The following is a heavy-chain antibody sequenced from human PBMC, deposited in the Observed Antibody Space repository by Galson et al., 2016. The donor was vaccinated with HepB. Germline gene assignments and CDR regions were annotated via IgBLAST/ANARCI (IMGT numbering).Heavy chain of an antibody. CDR1: GFTFSSYA. CDR2: ITSGGST. D-gene: IGHD1-26*01. V-gene: IGHV3-23*01. CDR3: AKEDNRAGATTINS. J-gene: IGHJ4*02. Sequence: SLRLSCAASGFTFSSYAMTWVRQAPGKGLEWVSVITSGGSTYYAASVEGRFTTSRDNSKNTLYVQMNNLGAEDTAVYYCAKEDNRAGATTINSWGQGTLATVS.